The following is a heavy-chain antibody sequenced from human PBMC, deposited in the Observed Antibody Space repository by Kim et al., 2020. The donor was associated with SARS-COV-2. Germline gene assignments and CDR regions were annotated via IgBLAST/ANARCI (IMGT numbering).Heavy chain of an antibody. V-gene: IGHV3-30-3*01. CDR3: ARGRGGSYLCGFDY. D-gene: IGHD1-26*01. J-gene: IGHJ4*02. Sequence: GGSPRLSCAASGFTFSSYAMHWVRQAPGKGLEWVAVISYDGSNKYYADSVKGRFSISRDNSKNTLYLQMNSLRAEDTAVYYCARGRGGSYLCGFDYWGQG. CDR1: GFTFSSYA. CDR2: ISYDGSNK.